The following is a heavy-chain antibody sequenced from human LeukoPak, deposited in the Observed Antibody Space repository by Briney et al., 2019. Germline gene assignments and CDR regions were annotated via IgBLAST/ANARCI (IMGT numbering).Heavy chain of an antibody. Sequence: PGGSLRLSCAASGFTFSTYGLHWVRQAPGKGLEWVAFIRYDGSNKYYADSVKGRFTISGDNSKNTLYLQMNSLRADDTAVYYCARDRSNSWSKDYWGQGTLVTVSS. D-gene: IGHD6-13*01. CDR1: GFTFSTYG. CDR2: IRYDGSNK. J-gene: IGHJ4*02. CDR3: ARDRSNSWSKDY. V-gene: IGHV3-30*02.